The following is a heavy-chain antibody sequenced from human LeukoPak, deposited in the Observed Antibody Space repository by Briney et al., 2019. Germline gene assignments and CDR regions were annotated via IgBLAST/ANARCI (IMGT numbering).Heavy chain of an antibody. D-gene: IGHD3-16*02. Sequence: GGSLRLSCAASGFTFSSTWMSWVRQAPGKGLEWVANIKQDGSEKYYVDSVKGRFTISRDNAKNSLYLQMNSLRAEDTAVYYCASYPGRVADYYYYYMDVWGKGTTVTDSS. CDR2: IKQDGSEK. J-gene: IGHJ6*03. V-gene: IGHV3-7*01. CDR3: ASYPGRVADYYYYYMDV. CDR1: GFTFSSTW.